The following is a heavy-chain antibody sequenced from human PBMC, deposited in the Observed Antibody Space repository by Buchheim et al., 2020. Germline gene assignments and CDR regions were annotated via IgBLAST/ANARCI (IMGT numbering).Heavy chain of an antibody. Sequence: QVQLQESGPGLVKPSGTLSLTCAVSGGSIWCSDWWSWVRQPPGKGLEWIGETYHSGSTNYNPSLKSRVTLSVDKSKNQFSPKLSSVTAADTAVYYCAREYTYYYDKYFDYWGQGTL. J-gene: IGHJ4*02. CDR3: AREYTYYYDKYFDY. CDR2: TYHSGST. D-gene: IGHD3-22*01. CDR1: GGSIWCSDW. V-gene: IGHV4-4*02.